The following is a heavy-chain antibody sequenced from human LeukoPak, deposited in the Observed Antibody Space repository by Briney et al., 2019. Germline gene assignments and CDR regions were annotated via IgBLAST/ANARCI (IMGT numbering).Heavy chain of an antibody. CDR3: ARIVVADFDY. CDR1: GGSISSSSYY. J-gene: IGHJ4*02. D-gene: IGHD3-22*01. V-gene: IGHV4-39*01. CDR2: IFYSGTT. Sequence: PSETLSLTCTVSGGSISSSSYYWGWIRQPPGKGLEWIGSIFYSGTTFYNPSLKSRVAISVDTSKNQFSLKLSSVTAADMAVYYCARIVVADFDYWGQGTLVTVSS.